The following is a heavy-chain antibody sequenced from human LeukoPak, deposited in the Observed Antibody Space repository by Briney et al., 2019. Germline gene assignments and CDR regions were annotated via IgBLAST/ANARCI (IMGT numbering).Heavy chain of an antibody. CDR2: MNPNRGNT. J-gene: IGHJ4*02. CDR1: GYTFTSYD. Sequence: GASVKVSCKASGYTFTSYDINWVRQATGQGLEWMGWMNPNRGNTGYAQKFQGRVTMTRNTSISTAYMELSSLRSKDTAVYYCARATFGGSYFDYWGQGTLVTVSS. D-gene: IGHD3-16*01. CDR3: ARATFGGSYFDY. V-gene: IGHV1-8*01.